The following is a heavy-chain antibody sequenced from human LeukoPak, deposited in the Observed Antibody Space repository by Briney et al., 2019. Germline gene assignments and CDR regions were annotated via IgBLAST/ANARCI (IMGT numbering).Heavy chain of an antibody. CDR1: GGSISSYY. D-gene: IGHD6-19*01. CDR3: ARDRSSSGWYYFDY. V-gene: IGHV4-59*01. Sequence: SETLSLTCTVSGGSISSYYWSWIRQPPGKGLEWIGYIYYSGSTNYNPSLKSRVTISVDTSKNQFSLKLSSVTAADTAVYYCARDRSSSGWYYFDYWGQGTLVTVSS. CDR2: IYYSGST. J-gene: IGHJ4*02.